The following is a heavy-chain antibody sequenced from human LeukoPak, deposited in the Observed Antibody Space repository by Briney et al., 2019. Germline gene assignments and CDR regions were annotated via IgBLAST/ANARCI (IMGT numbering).Heavy chain of an antibody. V-gene: IGHV1-8*03. D-gene: IGHD3-3*01. CDR3: ARVLLRITIFGVVTAPFDY. CDR2: MNPNSGNT. CDR1: GYTFTIYN. J-gene: IGHJ4*02. Sequence: ASVKVSCKTSGYTFTIYNINWVRQATGQGLEWMGWMNPNSGNTGYAQKFQGRVTITRNTSISTAYMELSSLRSEDTAIYYCARVLLRITIFGVVTAPFDYWGQGTLVTVSS.